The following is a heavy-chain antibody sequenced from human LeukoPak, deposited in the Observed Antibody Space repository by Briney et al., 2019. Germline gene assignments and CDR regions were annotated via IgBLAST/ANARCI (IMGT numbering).Heavy chain of an antibody. D-gene: IGHD3-16*01. J-gene: IGHJ4*02. CDR2: IHHSGNT. V-gene: IGHV4-59*01. Sequence: SSETLSLTCTVSGASIQTNFWSWLRQPPGKGLEWIGYIHHSGNTNYNPSLRSRVTILIDTPTKQFSLRLNSVTAADTALYYCARADLYDTSLFFDYWGQGILVTVSP. CDR3: ARADLYDTSLFFDY. CDR1: GASIQTNF.